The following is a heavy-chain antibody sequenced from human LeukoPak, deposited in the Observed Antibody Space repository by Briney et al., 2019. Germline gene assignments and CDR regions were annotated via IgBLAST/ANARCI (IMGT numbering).Heavy chain of an antibody. D-gene: IGHD1-26*01. Sequence: SETLSLTCTLSGGSISSGGYYWSWIRQHPGKGLEWIGYIYYSGSTYYNPSLKSRVTISVDTSKNQFSLKLSSVTAADTAVYYCARVGDSLGGYYFDYWGQGALVTVSS. J-gene: IGHJ4*02. CDR1: GGSISSGGYY. CDR2: IYYSGST. CDR3: ARVGDSLGGYYFDY. V-gene: IGHV4-31*03.